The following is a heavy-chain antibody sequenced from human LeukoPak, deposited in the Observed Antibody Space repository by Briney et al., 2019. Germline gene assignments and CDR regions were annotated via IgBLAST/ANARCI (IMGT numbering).Heavy chain of an antibody. Sequence: GGSLRLSCAASGFTFSSYGMSWVRQAPGKGLEWVSAISGSGNSTDYADSVKGRFTISRDNSKNTLYLQMNSLRAEDTAVYYCAKTSYGDSPGGAFDIWGQGTMVTVSS. CDR2: ISGSGNST. V-gene: IGHV3-23*01. J-gene: IGHJ3*02. D-gene: IGHD4-17*01. CDR3: AKTSYGDSPGGAFDI. CDR1: GFTFSSYG.